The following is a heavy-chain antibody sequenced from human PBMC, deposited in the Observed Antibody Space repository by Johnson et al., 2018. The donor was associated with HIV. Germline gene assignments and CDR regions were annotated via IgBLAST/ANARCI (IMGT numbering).Heavy chain of an antibody. CDR3: ASEVRGVLDI. J-gene: IGHJ3*02. CDR2: ISGSGGST. D-gene: IGHD3-10*01. Sequence: EVQLVESGGVVVQPGGSLRLSCAASGFTVSSNYMSWVRQAPGKGLEWVSTISGSGGSTYYADSVKGRFTISRDNSKNTLYLQMNSLRVEDTAVYYCASEVRGVLDIWGQGTMVTVSS. V-gene: IGHV3-23*04. CDR1: GFTVSSNY.